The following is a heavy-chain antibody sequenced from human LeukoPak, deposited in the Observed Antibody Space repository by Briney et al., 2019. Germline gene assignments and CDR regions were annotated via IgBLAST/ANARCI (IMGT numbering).Heavy chain of an antibody. CDR3: AVDYYYYMDV. CDR2: MNPNSGNT. CDR1: GYTFTGYY. Sequence: ASVKVSCKASGYTFTGYYMHWVRQAPGQGLEWMGWMNPNSGNTGYTQKFQGRVTITRNTSISTAYMELSSLRSEDTAVYYCAVDYYYYMDVWGKGTTVTVSS. V-gene: IGHV1-8*03. J-gene: IGHJ6*03.